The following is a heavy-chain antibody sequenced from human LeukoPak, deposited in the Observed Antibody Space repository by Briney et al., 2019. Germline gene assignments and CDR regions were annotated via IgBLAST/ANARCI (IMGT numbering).Heavy chain of an antibody. CDR2: MNPNNDDT. J-gene: IGHJ4*02. Sequence: ASVKVSCKASGGTFSSYAISWVRQATGEGLEWMGWMNPNNDDTGHAQKFQGRVTMTKNTSISTAYMELSSLRSEDTAVYYCARGRGKTWPFDYWGQGTLVTVSS. CDR3: ARGRGKTWPFDY. V-gene: IGHV1-8*02. CDR1: GGTFSSYA. D-gene: IGHD5-12*01.